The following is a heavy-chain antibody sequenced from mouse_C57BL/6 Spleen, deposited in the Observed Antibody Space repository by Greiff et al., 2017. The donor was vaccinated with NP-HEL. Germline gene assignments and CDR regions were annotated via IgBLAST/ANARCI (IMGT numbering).Heavy chain of an antibody. CDR3: ARVFGYDVNFGC. D-gene: IGHD2-2*01. V-gene: IGHV5-17*01. J-gene: IGHJ2*01. CDR2: ISSGSSTI. Sequence: EVKVVESGGGLVKPGGSLKLSCAVSGFTFSDYGMHWVRQAPEKGLEWVAYISSGSSTIYYVDTVKGRFTISRDNAKNTLFLQMTSLRSEDTAMYYSARVFGYDVNFGCWGHGPNLTSSS. CDR1: GFTFSDYG.